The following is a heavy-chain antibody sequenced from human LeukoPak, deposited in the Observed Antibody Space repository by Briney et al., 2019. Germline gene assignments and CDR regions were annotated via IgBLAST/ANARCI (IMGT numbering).Heavy chain of an antibody. D-gene: IGHD2-2*01. CDR1: GFTVSSNY. Sequence: GGSLRLSCAASGFTVSSNYMSWVRQAPGKGLEWVSVIYSGGNTYYADSVKGRFTISRDNSKNTVYLQMNSLRAEDTAVYYCARGETSSYDYWGQGTLVTVSS. J-gene: IGHJ4*02. V-gene: IGHV3-53*01. CDR2: IYSGGNT. CDR3: ARGETSSYDY.